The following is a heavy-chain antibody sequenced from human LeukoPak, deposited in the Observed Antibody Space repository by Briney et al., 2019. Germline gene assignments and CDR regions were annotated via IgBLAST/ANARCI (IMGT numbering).Heavy chain of an antibody. CDR3: TRDLNYFDY. CDR2: VWYDGSNK. CDR1: GFTFTSYG. V-gene: IGHV3-33*01. Sequence: GRSLRLSCAASGFTFTSYGMHWVRQAPGKGLEWVALVWYDGSNKYYADSVKGRFTISRDNSKNTVYLQMNSLRAEDTAVYYCTRDLNYFDYWGQGTLVTVSS. J-gene: IGHJ4*02.